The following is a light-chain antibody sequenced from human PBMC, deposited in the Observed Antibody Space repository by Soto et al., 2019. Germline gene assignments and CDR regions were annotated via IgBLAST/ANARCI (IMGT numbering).Light chain of an antibody. Sequence: QPVLTQPPSVSGAPGQRVTISCTGSSSNIGAGYDVHWYQQLPGTAPKLLMYGNNIRPSGVPDRFSDSKSGTSASLAITGLQAGDEAAYFCQSYDSSLRGLVFGGGTKLTVL. CDR2: GNN. CDR3: QSYDSSLRGLV. CDR1: SSNIGAGYD. J-gene: IGLJ2*01. V-gene: IGLV1-40*01.